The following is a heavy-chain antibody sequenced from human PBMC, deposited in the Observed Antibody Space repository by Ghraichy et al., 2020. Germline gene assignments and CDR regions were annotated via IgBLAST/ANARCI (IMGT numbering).Heavy chain of an antibody. CDR1: GGSISSYY. V-gene: IGHV4-4*07. CDR2: IYTSGST. CDR3: ARGNKWFGDSAPFDP. J-gene: IGHJ5*02. D-gene: IGHD3-10*01. Sequence: SETLSLTCTVSGGSISSYYWSWIRQPPGKGLEWIGRIYTSGSTNYNPSLKSRVTMSVDTSKNQFSLKLSSLTAADTAVYYCARGNKWFGDSAPFDPWGQGTLVTVSS.